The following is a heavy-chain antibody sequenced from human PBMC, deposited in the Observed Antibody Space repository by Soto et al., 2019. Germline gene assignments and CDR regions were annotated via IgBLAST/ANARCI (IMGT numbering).Heavy chain of an antibody. CDR2: IKQDGSEK. CDR3: ARRGGAYYDFWSGYRNYFDY. CDR1: GFTFSSYW. V-gene: IGHV3-7*01. Sequence: GGSLRLSCAASGFTFSSYWMSWVRQAPGKGLEWVANIKQDGSEKYYVDSVKGRFTISRDNAKNSLYLQMNSLRAEDTAVYYCARRGGAYYDFWSGYRNYFDYWGQGTLVTVSS. D-gene: IGHD3-3*01. J-gene: IGHJ4*02.